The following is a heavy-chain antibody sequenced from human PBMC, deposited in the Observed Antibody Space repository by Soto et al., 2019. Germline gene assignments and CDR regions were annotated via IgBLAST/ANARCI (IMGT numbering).Heavy chain of an antibody. D-gene: IGHD4-4*01. Sequence: PSETLSLTCSVSGRSMSSNYWSWIRQSPDKGLEWLGYVFYGGTDYNPSLEGRVSMSVKTPKSQFSLKLTSVTAADTAVYYCASYRGSFYFDSWGQGIQVTVSS. J-gene: IGHJ4*02. CDR1: GRSMSSNY. CDR2: VFYGGT. V-gene: IGHV4-59*01. CDR3: ASYRGSFYFDS.